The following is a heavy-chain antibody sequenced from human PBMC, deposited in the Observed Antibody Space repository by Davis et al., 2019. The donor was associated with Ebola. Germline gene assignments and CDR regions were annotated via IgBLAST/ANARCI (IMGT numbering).Heavy chain of an antibody. J-gene: IGHJ4*02. CDR3: ARHDYVWGSYRILDY. CDR2: INSDGSST. Sequence: HTGGSLRLSCAASGFTFSSYWMHWVRQAPGKGLVWVSRINSDGSSTSYADSVKGRFTISRDNAKNTLYLQMNSLRAEDTAVYYCARHDYVWGSYRILDYWGQGTLVTVSS. CDR1: GFTFSSYW. V-gene: IGHV3-74*01. D-gene: IGHD3-16*02.